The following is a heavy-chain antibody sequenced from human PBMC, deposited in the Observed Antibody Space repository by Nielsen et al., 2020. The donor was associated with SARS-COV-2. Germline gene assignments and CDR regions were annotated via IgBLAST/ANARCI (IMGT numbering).Heavy chain of an antibody. CDR3: ASLGGSSWYFDY. CDR2: IKQDGSEK. J-gene: IGHJ4*02. Sequence: GGSLRLSCAASGFTFSGSAMHWVRQAPGKGLEWVANIKQDGSEKYYVDSVKGRFTISRDNAKNSLYLQMNSLRAEDTAVYYCASLGGSSWYFDYWGQGTLVTVSS. CDR1: GFTFSGSA. V-gene: IGHV3-7*03. D-gene: IGHD6-13*01.